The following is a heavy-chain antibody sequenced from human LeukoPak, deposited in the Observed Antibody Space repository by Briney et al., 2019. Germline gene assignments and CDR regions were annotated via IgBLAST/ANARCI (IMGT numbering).Heavy chain of an antibody. CDR1: GFTFSTYA. CDR3: AKDQGY. CDR2: VSGGGGST. J-gene: IGHJ4*02. Sequence: GGSLRLSCAASGFTFSTYAMMWVRQAPGKGLEWVSAVSGGGGSTYYADSVKGRFTISRDNSKNILYLQMNGLRAEDTAVYYCAKDQGYWGQGTLVTVSS. V-gene: IGHV3-23*01.